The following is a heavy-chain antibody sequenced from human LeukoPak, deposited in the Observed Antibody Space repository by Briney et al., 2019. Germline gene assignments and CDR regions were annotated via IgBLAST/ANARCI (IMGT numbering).Heavy chain of an antibody. V-gene: IGHV5-51*01. D-gene: IGHD2-2*01. CDR1: GYTFHSYW. J-gene: IGHJ4*02. Sequence: GESLKISCKGSGYTFHSYWIAWVRQMPGKGLVWMGIIYPGGSDTRYSPSFQGQVTISADKSISTAYLQWSSLKASDTAMYYCARQVGLHSAVDYWGQGTLVTVSS. CDR3: ARQVGLHSAVDY. CDR2: IYPGGSDT.